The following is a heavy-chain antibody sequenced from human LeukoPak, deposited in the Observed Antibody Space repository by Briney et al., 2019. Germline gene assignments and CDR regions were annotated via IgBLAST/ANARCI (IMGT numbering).Heavy chain of an antibody. CDR1: GGSISSYY. D-gene: IGHD3-10*01. Sequence: SETLSLTCTVSGGSISSYYWSWIRQPPGKGLEWIGYIYYSGSTNYNPSLKSRVSISVDTSKNQFSLKLGSVTAADTAVYYCASSLEPSEGPYYYYGMDVWGQGTTVTVSS. V-gene: IGHV4-59*01. CDR3: ASSLEPSEGPYYYYGMDV. J-gene: IGHJ6*02. CDR2: IYYSGST.